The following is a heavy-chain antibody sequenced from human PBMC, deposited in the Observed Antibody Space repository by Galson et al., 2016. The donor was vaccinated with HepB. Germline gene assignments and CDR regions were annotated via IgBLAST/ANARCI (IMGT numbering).Heavy chain of an antibody. CDR3: AQLYSSGWAVERPEYFHR. CDR1: GFTFSNSF. J-gene: IGHJ1*01. D-gene: IGHD6-19*01. V-gene: IGHV3-23*01. CDR2: ISATGGST. Sequence: SLRLSCAASGFTFSNSFMSWVRQAPGKGLEWVSDISATGGSTKYSDSVKGRFTISRDNSKNTLYLQMISLRAEDTAVYFCAQLYSSGWAVERPEYFHRWGQGTLVTVAS.